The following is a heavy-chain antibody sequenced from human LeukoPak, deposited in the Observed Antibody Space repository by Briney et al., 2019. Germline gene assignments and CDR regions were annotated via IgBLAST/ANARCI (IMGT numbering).Heavy chain of an antibody. Sequence: PSETLSLTCAVYGGSFSGYYWSWIRQPPGKGLEWIGEINHSGSTNYNPSLKSRVTISVDTSKNQFSLKLSSVTAADTAVYYCARCRRYSSGLGPWGQGTLVTVSS. D-gene: IGHD6-19*01. V-gene: IGHV4-34*01. CDR1: GGSFSGYY. CDR2: INHSGST. J-gene: IGHJ5*02. CDR3: ARCRRYSSGLGP.